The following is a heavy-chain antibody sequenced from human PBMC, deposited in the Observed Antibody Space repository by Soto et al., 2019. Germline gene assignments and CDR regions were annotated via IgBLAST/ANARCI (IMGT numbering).Heavy chain of an antibody. CDR1: GYTFTGYY. J-gene: IGHJ4*02. V-gene: IGHV1-2*04. CDR3: ARVPWGSYWGGDYFDY. Sequence: QVPLVQSGAEVKKPGASVKVSCKASGYTFTGYYMHWVRQAPGQGLEWMGWINPNSGGTNYAQKFQGWVTMTRDTSISTACMELGRLRSDDTAVYYCARVPWGSYWGGDYFDYWGQGTLVTVSS. CDR2: INPNSGGT. D-gene: IGHD1-26*01.